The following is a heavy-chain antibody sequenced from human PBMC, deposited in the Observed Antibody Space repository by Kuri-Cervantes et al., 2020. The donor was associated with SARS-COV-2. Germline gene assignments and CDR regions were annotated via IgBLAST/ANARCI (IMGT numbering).Heavy chain of an antibody. V-gene: IGHV4-30-4*08. CDR3: ASSPNYYDSSGYVGWFDP. CDR2: IYYSGST. CDR1: GGSISSYY. Sequence: SCTVSGGSISSYYWSWIRQPPGKGLEWIGYIYYSGSTYYNPSLKSRVTISVDTSKNQFSLKLSSVTAADTAVYYCASSPNYYDSSGYVGWFDPWGQGTLVTVSS. J-gene: IGHJ5*02. D-gene: IGHD3-22*01.